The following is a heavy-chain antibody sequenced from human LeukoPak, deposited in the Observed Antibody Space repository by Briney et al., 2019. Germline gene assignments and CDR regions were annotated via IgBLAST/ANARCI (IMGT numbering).Heavy chain of an antibody. D-gene: IGHD2-15*01. CDR2: IYYSGGT. CDR1: GGSISSDY. V-gene: IGHV4-59*08. CDR3: ASHPGVAAADY. J-gene: IGHJ4*02. Sequence: PSETLSLSCTVYGGSISSDYWSWIRQPPGKGLDWIGYIYYSGGTNYNPSLKSRVTVSADTSKNQISLRLTSVTAADTAVYYCASHPGVAAADYWGQGTLVTVSS.